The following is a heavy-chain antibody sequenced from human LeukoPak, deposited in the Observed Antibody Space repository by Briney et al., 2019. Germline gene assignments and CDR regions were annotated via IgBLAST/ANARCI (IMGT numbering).Heavy chain of an antibody. D-gene: IGHD3-16*01. V-gene: IGHV3-74*01. CDR2: INTDGTIT. CDR3: ATSRSFDY. J-gene: IGHJ4*02. CDR1: GFTFSSYW. Sequence: PGGSLRLPCAASGFTFSSYWMHWVRQAPGKGLVWVSGINTDGTITSYADSVKGRFTISRDNAKNTLYLQMNSLRADDTAMYYCATSRSFDYWGQGTLVTVS.